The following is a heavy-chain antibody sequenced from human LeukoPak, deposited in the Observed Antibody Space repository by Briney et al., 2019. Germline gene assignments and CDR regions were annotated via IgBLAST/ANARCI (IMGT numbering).Heavy chain of an antibody. J-gene: IGHJ4*02. Sequence: PSETLSLTCTVSGDSINSYYWNWIRQPAGKGLEWIGRIYSSGSTNYNPYIRSRVTMSVDTSKNQLSLRLSSVSAADTAVYYCARGAYCSGAGCSFFDYWGQGTLVTVSS. V-gene: IGHV4-4*07. CDR2: IYSSGST. CDR3: ARGAYCSGAGCSFFDY. CDR1: GDSINSYY. D-gene: IGHD2-21*01.